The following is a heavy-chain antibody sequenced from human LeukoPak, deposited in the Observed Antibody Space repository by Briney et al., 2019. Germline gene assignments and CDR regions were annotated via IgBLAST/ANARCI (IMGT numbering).Heavy chain of an antibody. CDR3: AKGGTTAWTAVDY. CDR2: ISDSAGAT. J-gene: IGHJ4*02. Sequence: GGSLRLSCAASGFTFSNYAMTWVRQAPGKGLEWVSSISDSAGATYYADSVRGRFTISRDNSGSTLCLQINSLRADDTAVYYCAKGGTTAWTAVDYWGQGTLVTVSS. CDR1: GFTFSNYA. D-gene: IGHD1-7*01. V-gene: IGHV3-23*01.